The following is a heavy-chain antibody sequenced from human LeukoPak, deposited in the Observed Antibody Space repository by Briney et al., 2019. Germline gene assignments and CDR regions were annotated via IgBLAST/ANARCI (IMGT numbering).Heavy chain of an antibody. CDR3: AREGGYSSGWYDY. J-gene: IGHJ4*02. V-gene: IGHV3-74*01. Sequence: GGSLRLSCAASGFTLSPFLMHWVRQSPGKGPVWVSRIGPDGSVTHYADSVKGRFTISRDNARNTLYLQMNSLRAEDTAVYYCAREGGYSSGWYDYWGQGTLVTVSS. CDR1: GFTLSPFL. D-gene: IGHD6-19*01. CDR2: IGPDGSVT.